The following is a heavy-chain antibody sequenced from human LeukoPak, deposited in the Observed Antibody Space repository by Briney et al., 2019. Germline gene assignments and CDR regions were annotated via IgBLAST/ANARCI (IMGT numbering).Heavy chain of an antibody. V-gene: IGHV3-23*01. D-gene: IGHD3-22*01. Sequence: GGSLRLSCAASGFTFSSYAMTWVRQAPGKGLEWVSGIGGSGYSTYYADSVKGRFTISRDNSKSTLYLQMSSLRAEDTAVYYCAKEKYYYDTSGYYLFDYWGQGTLVTVSS. CDR3: AKEKYYYDTSGYYLFDY. CDR2: IGGSGYST. J-gene: IGHJ4*02. CDR1: GFTFSSYA.